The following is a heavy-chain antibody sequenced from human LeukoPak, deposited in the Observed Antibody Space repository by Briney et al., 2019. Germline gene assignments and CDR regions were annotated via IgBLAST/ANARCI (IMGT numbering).Heavy chain of an antibody. CDR1: GYTFTSYA. V-gene: IGHV7-4-1*02. CDR3: ARGGMYSSSWYFYYYYYYMDV. D-gene: IGHD6-13*01. CDR2: INTNTGNP. J-gene: IGHJ6*03. Sequence: GASVKVSCKASGYTFTSYAMNWVRQAPGQGLEWMGWINTNTGNPTYAQGFTGRFVFSLDTSVSTAYLQISSLKAEDTAVYYCARGGMYSSSWYFYYYYYYMDVWGKGTTVTVSS.